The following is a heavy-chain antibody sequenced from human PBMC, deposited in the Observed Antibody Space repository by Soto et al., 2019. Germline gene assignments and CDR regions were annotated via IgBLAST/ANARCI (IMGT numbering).Heavy chain of an antibody. CDR3: SSHGFGPLHGLVDV. D-gene: IGHD3-10*01. V-gene: IGHV4-59*08. Sequence: QVQLQESGPGLVKPSETLSLTCTVSGGSITNYYCSWFRQPPGKGLEWIGPIQYNGYSAYNLSLKGXVXXSIATSKTPFSLTLASVTATDTAVYYCSSHGFGPLHGLVDVWGQGTTVIVSS. CDR2: IQYNGYS. J-gene: IGHJ6*02. CDR1: GGSITNYY.